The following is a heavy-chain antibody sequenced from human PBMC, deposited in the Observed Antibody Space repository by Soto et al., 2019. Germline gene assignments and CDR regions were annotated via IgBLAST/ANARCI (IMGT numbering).Heavy chain of an antibody. CDR1: GGSISSYY. CDR2: IYYSGST. Sequence: QVQLQESGPGLVKPSETLSLTCTVSGGSISSYYWSWIRQPPGKGLEWIGYIYYSGSTNYNPSLKSRVTISVDTSKNQFSLKLSSVTAADTAVYYCASSRYCSGGSCYPFDYRGQGTLVTVSS. D-gene: IGHD2-15*01. CDR3: ASSRYCSGGSCYPFDY. V-gene: IGHV4-59*01. J-gene: IGHJ4*02.